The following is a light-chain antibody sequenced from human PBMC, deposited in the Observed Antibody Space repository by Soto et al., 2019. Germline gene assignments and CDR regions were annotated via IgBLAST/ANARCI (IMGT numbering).Light chain of an antibody. Sequence: DIQMTPSPSSLSASVGDRVTISCRASHDVRSWLAWYQQKPGKAPNLLIYGASTLQSGVPSRLSGSGSGTDFTLTISSLQPEDFATYYCQQANGDPWTFGQGTKVKIK. CDR1: HDVRSW. CDR2: GAS. CDR3: QQANGDPWT. V-gene: IGKV1-12*02. J-gene: IGKJ1*01.